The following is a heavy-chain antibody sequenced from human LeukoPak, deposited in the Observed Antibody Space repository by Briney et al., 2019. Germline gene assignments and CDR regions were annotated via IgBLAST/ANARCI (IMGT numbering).Heavy chain of an antibody. D-gene: IGHD5-12*01. Sequence: GGSLRLSCAASAFSLNAYNMNWVRQAPGKGLEWVSSISYTGTYIYYADSVKGRFTISRDNAKNSLYLQMNSLRAEDTAVYYCARDDEWLRPTHPPNPKNDYWGQGTLVTVSS. CDR3: ARDDEWLRPTHPPNPKNDY. CDR1: AFSLNAYN. CDR2: ISYTGTYI. J-gene: IGHJ4*02. V-gene: IGHV3-21*01.